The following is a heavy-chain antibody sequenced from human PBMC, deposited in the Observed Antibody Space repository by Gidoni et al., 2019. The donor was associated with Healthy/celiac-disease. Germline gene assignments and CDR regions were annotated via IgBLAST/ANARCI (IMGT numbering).Heavy chain of an antibody. Sequence: EVQLVESGGGLVQPGRSLRLSCADSGFTFDDYAMHWVRQPPGKGLGWVSGISWNSGSIGYADSVKGRFTISRDNAKNSLFLQMHSLRAEDTALYYCAKDKEDASSWYQPDAFDIWGQGTMVTVSS. V-gene: IGHV3-9*01. CDR2: ISWNSGSI. D-gene: IGHD6-13*01. CDR1: GFTFDDYA. J-gene: IGHJ3*02. CDR3: AKDKEDASSWYQPDAFDI.